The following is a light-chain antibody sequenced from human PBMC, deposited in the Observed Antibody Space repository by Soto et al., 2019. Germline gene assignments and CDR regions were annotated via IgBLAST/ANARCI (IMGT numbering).Light chain of an antibody. CDR2: AAS. Sequence: EIVMTQSPATLSASAGERATLSCRASQSVSSDLGWYQQKPGQAPRLLIYAASTRATGIPARFSGSGSGTDFTLTISSLQPEDFAVYYCQQDNNYPLTFGGGTKVEIK. J-gene: IGKJ4*01. CDR1: QSVSSD. V-gene: IGKV3-15*01. CDR3: QQDNNYPLT.